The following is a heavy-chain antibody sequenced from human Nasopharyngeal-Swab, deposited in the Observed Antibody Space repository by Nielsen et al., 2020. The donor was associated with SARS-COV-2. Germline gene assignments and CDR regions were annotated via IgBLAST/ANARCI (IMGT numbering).Heavy chain of an antibody. Sequence: GGSLRLSCAASGFTFSSYGMHWVRQAPGEGLEWVAVIWYDGSNKYYADSVKGRFTISRDNSKNTLYLQMNSLRAEDTAVYYCARGCSSTSCYRSDGMDVWGQGTTVTVSS. CDR2: IWYDGSNK. D-gene: IGHD2-2*01. CDR3: ARGCSSTSCYRSDGMDV. J-gene: IGHJ6*02. CDR1: GFTFSSYG. V-gene: IGHV3-33*01.